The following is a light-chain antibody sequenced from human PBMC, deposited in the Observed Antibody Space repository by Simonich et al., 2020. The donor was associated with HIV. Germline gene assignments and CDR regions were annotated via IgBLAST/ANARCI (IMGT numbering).Light chain of an antibody. CDR2: AAS. J-gene: IGKJ1*01. CDR3: QQYNSYSRT. Sequence: IQMTQSPSSLSASVGDRVTITCRANQGISNSLAWYQQKPGKAPKLLLNAASRLESGFPFRFSVSGSGTEFTLTISSLQPDDFATYYCQQYNSYSRTFGQGTKVEIK. V-gene: IGKV1-NL1*01. CDR1: QGISNS.